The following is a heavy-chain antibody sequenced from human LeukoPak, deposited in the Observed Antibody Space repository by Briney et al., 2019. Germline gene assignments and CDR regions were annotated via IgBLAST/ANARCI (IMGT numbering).Heavy chain of an antibody. CDR1: GFTFSSYG. CDR2: IRYDGSNK. Sequence: GGSLRLSCAASGFTFSSYGMHWVRQAPGKGLEWVAFIRYDGSNKYYADSVKGRFTISRDNSKNTLYLQMNSLRAEDTAVYYCAKAKDGYNYGRDAFDIWGQGTMVTVSS. J-gene: IGHJ3*02. V-gene: IGHV3-30*02. CDR3: AKAKDGYNYGRDAFDI. D-gene: IGHD5-18*01.